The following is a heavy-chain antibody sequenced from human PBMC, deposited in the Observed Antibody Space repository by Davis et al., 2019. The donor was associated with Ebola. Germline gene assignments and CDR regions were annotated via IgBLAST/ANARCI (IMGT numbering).Heavy chain of an antibody. J-gene: IGHJ4*02. Sequence: ASVKVSCKVSGYSLTGVFMHWVRQTHGQSLEWMGTFDPEDGVKTYGQKFQGRVTMTEDTSTDTGYLELTSLTSEDTGVYFCAMRVSRSSWFLDLEYWGQGTPVTVSS. CDR2: FDPEDGVK. CDR3: AMRVSRSSWFLDLEY. CDR1: GYSLTGVF. D-gene: IGHD5/OR15-5a*01. V-gene: IGHV1-24*01.